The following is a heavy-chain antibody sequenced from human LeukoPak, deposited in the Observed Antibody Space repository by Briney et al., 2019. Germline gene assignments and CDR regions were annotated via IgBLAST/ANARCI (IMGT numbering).Heavy chain of an antibody. CDR1: GGSISSGSYY. J-gene: IGHJ5*02. D-gene: IGHD6-13*01. Sequence: PSETLSLTCTVSGGSISSGSYYWSWIRQPAGKGLEWIGRIYTSGSTNYNPSLKSRVTISVDTSKNRFSLKLSSVTAADTAVYFCARAYSSSWYFNWFDPWGQGTLVTVSS. CDR3: ARAYSSSWYFNWFDP. V-gene: IGHV4-61*02. CDR2: IYTSGST.